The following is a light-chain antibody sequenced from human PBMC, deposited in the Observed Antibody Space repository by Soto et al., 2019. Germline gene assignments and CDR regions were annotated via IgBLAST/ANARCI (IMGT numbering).Light chain of an antibody. V-gene: IGLV2-18*02. CDR2: EVS. CDR3: TSYTSSTTPCV. CDR1: SSDFGSNNR. J-gene: IGLJ1*01. Sequence: QSVLTQPPPVSGAPGQAVTLSCTGTSSDFGSNNRVSWYQQPPGTAPKLMIYEVSNRPSGVPDRFSGSKSGNTASLTISGLRAEDEADYYCTSYTSSTTPCVCGTGTKVTVL.